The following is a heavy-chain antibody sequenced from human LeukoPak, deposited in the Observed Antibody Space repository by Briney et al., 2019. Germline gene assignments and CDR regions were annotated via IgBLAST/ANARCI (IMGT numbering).Heavy chain of an antibody. CDR2: INHSGST. J-gene: IGHJ1*01. CDR1: GGSISSYY. CDR3: ARGLWFRERYFQH. V-gene: IGHV4-34*01. D-gene: IGHD3-10*01. Sequence: SETLSLTCTVPGGSISSYYWSWIRQPPGKGLEWIGEINHSGSTNYNPSLKSRVTISVDTSKNQFSLKLSSVTAADTAVYYCARGLWFRERYFQHWGQGTLVTVSS.